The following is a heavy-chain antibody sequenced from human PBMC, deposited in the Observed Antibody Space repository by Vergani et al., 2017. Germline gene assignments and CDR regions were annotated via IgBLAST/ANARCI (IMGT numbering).Heavy chain of an antibody. CDR2: IYNTGTL. Sequence: QVQLQESGPGLVKPSETLSLTCTVSGGSISSYYWSWIRQPPGKGLEWIGYIYNTGTLKYNPSLKSRVTISIDTSKNQFSLNLTSVTAADTAVYYCARYGSANLPSFDYWGQGTLVTVSS. J-gene: IGHJ4*02. CDR1: GGSISSYY. CDR3: ARYGSANLPSFDY. V-gene: IGHV4-59*01. D-gene: IGHD3-10*01.